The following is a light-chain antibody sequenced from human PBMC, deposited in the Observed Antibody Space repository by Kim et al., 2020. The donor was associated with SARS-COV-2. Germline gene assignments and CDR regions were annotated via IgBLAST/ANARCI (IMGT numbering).Light chain of an antibody. J-gene: IGLJ1*01. V-gene: IGLV2-23*01. CDR3: CSYAHTSTFV. CDR2: EYH. CDR1: SSDVGSNNL. Sequence: GQSLTISCTGTSSDVGSNNLISCYQQLPGTAPKVIFYEYHQRPAGVSSRFCGSKSGNAASLTISVLQAEDEADYYCCSYAHTSTFVFGAGTKVTVL.